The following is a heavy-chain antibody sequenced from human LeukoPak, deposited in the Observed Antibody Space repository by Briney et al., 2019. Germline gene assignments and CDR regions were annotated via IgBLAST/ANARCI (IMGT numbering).Heavy chain of an antibody. CDR2: IMYDGSIK. J-gene: IGHJ5*02. CDR1: GFPFTNFG. V-gene: IGHV3-30*02. D-gene: IGHD1-1*01. Sequence: GALSLSCAASGFPFTNFGMHWVRQAPGKGLDWVAFIMYDGSIKFYADSVLGRFTISRDNSKNTLDLQMNSLRTEDTAVYYCVKESLEGDTWGQGTLVTVSS. CDR3: VKESLEGDT.